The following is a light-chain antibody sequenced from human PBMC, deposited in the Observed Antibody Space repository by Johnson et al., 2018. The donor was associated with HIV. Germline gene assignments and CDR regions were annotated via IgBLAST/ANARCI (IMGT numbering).Light chain of an antibody. J-gene: IGLJ1*01. CDR3: GTWDSSLSAYV. CDR1: KSNIGNNY. V-gene: IGLV1-51*02. CDR2: ENN. Sequence: QSVLTQPPSVSAAPGQKVTISCSGTKSNIGNNYVSWYQQFPGTAPKLLIYENNKRSSGIPDRFSGSKSGTSATLGITGLQTGDEADYYCGTWDSSLSAYVFGTGTKVTVL.